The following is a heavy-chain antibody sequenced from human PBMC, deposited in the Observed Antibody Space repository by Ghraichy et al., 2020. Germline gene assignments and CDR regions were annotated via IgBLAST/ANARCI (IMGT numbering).Heavy chain of an antibody. D-gene: IGHD3-3*01. V-gene: IGHV3-53*01. CDR3: ARAGIGYYDFWTGGMDV. CDR2: IYSGGNT. J-gene: IGHJ6*02. Sequence: GGSLRLSCAASGFTVSSKYMSWVRQAPGKGLEWVSVIYSGGNTYYADSVKGRFTISRDNSKNTLYLQMNSLRGEDTAVYYCARAGIGYYDFWTGGMDVWGQGTTVTVFS. CDR1: GFTVSSKY.